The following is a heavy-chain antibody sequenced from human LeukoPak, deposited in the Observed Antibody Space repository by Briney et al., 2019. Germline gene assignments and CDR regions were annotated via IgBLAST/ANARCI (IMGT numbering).Heavy chain of an antibody. Sequence: WIRQHPGKGLEXXGYIYYSGSTYYNPSLKSRVTISVDTSKNQFSLKLSSVTAADTAVYYCARALGDSSGWYYFDYWGQGTLVTVSS. J-gene: IGHJ4*02. D-gene: IGHD6-19*01. CDR2: IYYSGST. V-gene: IGHV4-31*02. CDR3: ARALGDSSGWYYFDY.